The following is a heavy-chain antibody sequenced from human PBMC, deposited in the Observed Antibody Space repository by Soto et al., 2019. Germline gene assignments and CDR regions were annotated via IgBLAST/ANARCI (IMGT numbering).Heavy chain of an antibody. V-gene: IGHV4-4*02. CDR3: ARLVYDTRLNYMYFDF. Sequence: SETLSLTCAVSGVSLTSGNWWTWVRQSPQRGLEYIGEIFHDGTANYYPSFERRVAMSVDTSRNQFSLKLTSVTAADTAVYFCARLVYDTRLNYMYFDFWGPGTLVT. D-gene: IGHD3-10*01. CDR2: IFHDGTA. CDR1: GVSLTSGNW. J-gene: IGHJ4*02.